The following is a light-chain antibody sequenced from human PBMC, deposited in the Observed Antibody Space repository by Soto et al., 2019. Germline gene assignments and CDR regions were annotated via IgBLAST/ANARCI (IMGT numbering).Light chain of an antibody. Sequence: DVVMTQSPLSLPVTLGQPASISCTSSQSLVYTDGNTYLNWFQQRPGQSPRRLIYKVSSRDSGVPDRFSGCGSGTAYTLLISRVEAEDLAIYYCMQGTYWPLTFGPGTRVDI. CDR1: QSLVYTDGNTY. CDR3: MQGTYWPLT. V-gene: IGKV2-30*01. CDR2: KVS. J-gene: IGKJ3*01.